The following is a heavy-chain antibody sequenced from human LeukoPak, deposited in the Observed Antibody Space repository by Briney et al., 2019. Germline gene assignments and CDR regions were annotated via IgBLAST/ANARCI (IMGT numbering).Heavy chain of an antibody. Sequence: GASVKVSCKVSGYTLTELSMHWVRQAPGKGLEWMGGFDPEDGETIYAQKFQGRVTMTEDTSTDTAYMELSSLRCEDTAVYYCATRVYGDYLYYYYMDVWGKGTTVTVSS. D-gene: IGHD4-17*01. CDR3: ATRVYGDYLYYYYMDV. J-gene: IGHJ6*03. V-gene: IGHV1-24*01. CDR2: FDPEDGET. CDR1: GYTLTELS.